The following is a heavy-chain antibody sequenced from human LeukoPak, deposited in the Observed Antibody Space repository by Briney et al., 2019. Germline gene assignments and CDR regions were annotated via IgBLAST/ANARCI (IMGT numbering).Heavy chain of an antibody. Sequence: ASVKDSCKASGYTFSTYDINWVREATGQGLEWMGWLNPNNGNTGYAQKFQGRVTITRNTSINTAYMELSSLTSEDTAVYYCARMTVSGRDNWFDPWGQGTLVTVSS. D-gene: IGHD6-19*01. CDR1: GYTFSTYD. V-gene: IGHV1-8*03. CDR2: LNPNNGNT. J-gene: IGHJ5*02. CDR3: ARMTVSGRDNWFDP.